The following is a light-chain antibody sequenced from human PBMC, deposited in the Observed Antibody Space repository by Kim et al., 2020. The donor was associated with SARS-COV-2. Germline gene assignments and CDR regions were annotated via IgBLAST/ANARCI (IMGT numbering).Light chain of an antibody. CDR3: QAWDSSTEV. CDR2: QDS. Sequence: SYELTPPPSVSVSPGQTASITCSGDKLGDKYACWYQQKPGQYPVLVIYQDSKRPSGIPERFSGSNSGNTATLTISGTQAMDEADYYCQAWDSSTEVFGGG. V-gene: IGLV3-1*01. J-gene: IGLJ2*01. CDR1: KLGDKY.